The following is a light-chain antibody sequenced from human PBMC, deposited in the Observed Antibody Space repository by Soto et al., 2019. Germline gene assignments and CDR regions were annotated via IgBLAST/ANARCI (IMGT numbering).Light chain of an antibody. CDR1: TSDVGGYNS. V-gene: IGLV2-11*01. Sequence: QSVLTQPRSVSGSPGQSVAISCTASTSDVGGYNSVSWYQHHPGKAPKLLIYEVIKRPSGVPDRFSGSKSGNTASLTISGLQTEDEADYYSCSYSGMFAVFGGGTKLTVL. J-gene: IGLJ3*02. CDR3: CSYSGMFAV. CDR2: EVI.